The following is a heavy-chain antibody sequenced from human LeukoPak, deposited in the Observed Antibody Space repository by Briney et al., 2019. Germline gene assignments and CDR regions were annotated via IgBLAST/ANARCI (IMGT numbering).Heavy chain of an antibody. CDR2: VRSKANGYAT. CDR3: TRLRSDTTGGYYYFMDV. CDR1: DFTFSDAA. J-gene: IGHJ6*03. V-gene: IGHV3-73*01. D-gene: IGHD1-1*01. Sequence: SLRLSCAASDFTFSDAAIHWVRQAPGTGLERVGRVRSKANGYATSYGASAKGRLTISRDDSKNTADLQMNDLRTEDTAVYYCTRLRSDTTGGYYYFMDVWGKGTTVIVSS.